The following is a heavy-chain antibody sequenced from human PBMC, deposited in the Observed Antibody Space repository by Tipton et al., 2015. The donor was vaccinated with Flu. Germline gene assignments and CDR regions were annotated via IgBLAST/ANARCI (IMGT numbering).Heavy chain of an antibody. J-gene: IGHJ4*02. CDR2: IYYSGST. V-gene: IGHV4-39*07. Sequence: TLSLTCTVSGGPISSSAYYWGWIRQTPGKGLEWIGNIYYSGSTFYNPSLKSRVTISLDKSTNQFSLRLSSVTAADTAIYYCAIDDFGSSWYGYWGQGSLVTVSS. D-gene: IGHD6-13*01. CDR1: GGPISSSAYY. CDR3: AIDDFGSSWYGY.